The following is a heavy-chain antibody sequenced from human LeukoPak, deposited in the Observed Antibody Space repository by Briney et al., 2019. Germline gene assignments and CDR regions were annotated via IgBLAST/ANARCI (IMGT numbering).Heavy chain of an antibody. CDR3: AKQWAAQGYFDL. J-gene: IGHJ2*01. CDR1: GFTFSSYA. V-gene: IGHV3-7*01. CDR2: IKQDGSEK. D-gene: IGHD1-26*01. Sequence: PGGSLRLSCAASGFTFSSYAMSWVRQAPGKGLEWVANIKQDGSEKYYVDSVKGRFTISRDNAKNSLYLQMNSLRAEDTAVYYCAKQWAAQGYFDLWGRGTLVTVSS.